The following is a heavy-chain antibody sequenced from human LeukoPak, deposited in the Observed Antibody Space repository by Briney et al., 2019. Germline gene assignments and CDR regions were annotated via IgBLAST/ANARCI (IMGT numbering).Heavy chain of an antibody. CDR2: ISSSSSYI. CDR3: ARDLAQTTVVTQAFDY. J-gene: IGHJ4*02. Sequence: PGGSLRLSCAASGFTFSSYSMNWVRQAPGKGLEWVSSISSSSSYIYYADSVKGRFTISRDNAKNSLYLQMNSLRAEDTAVYYCARDLAQTTVVTQAFDYWGQGTLVTVSS. CDR1: GFTFSSYS. V-gene: IGHV3-21*04. D-gene: IGHD4-23*01.